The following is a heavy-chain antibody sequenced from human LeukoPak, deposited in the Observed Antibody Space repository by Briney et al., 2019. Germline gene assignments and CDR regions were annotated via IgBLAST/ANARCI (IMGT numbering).Heavy chain of an antibody. D-gene: IGHD3-22*01. CDR2: MYLSGTT. CDR3: AGLVGRYSSGLYYYYFDY. V-gene: IGHV4-59*12. J-gene: IGHJ4*02. CDR1: GGSISSYY. Sequence: PSETLSLTCTVSGGSISSYYWSWIRQPPGKGLEWIGEMYLSGTTHSNPSVKSRVTISIDKSKNQFFLNLSSVTAADTAVYYCAGLVGRYSSGLYYYYFDYWGQGTLVTVSS.